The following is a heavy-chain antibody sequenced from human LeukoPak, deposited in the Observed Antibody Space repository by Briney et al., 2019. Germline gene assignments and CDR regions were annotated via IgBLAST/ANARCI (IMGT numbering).Heavy chain of an antibody. J-gene: IGHJ4*01. Sequence: PGKSLRLSCSASGFTFSDYAMLWARQAPGKGLERVAIISNDGSHKHYADSVEGRFTISRDNSKSTLYLQMSSLSAEDTAVYYCAKGRLDRCSFCPDFWGHGTLVAVSS. CDR1: GFTFSDYA. D-gene: IGHD3-9*01. CDR2: ISNDGSHK. CDR3: AKGRLDRCSFCPDF. V-gene: IGHV3-30*18.